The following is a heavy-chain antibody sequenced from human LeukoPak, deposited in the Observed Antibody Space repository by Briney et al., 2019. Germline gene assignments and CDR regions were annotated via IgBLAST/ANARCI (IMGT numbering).Heavy chain of an antibody. J-gene: IGHJ4*02. CDR3: EAVYGPVWY. CDR1: GGSISSYY. CDR2: IYYSGST. Sequence: SETLSLTCTVSGGSISSYYLSWIRQPPGKGLEWIGYIYYSGSTNYNPSLKSRVTISVDTSKNQFSLKLSSVTAADTAVYYCEAVYGPVWYWGQGTLVTVSS. V-gene: IGHV4-59*01. D-gene: IGHD3-10*01.